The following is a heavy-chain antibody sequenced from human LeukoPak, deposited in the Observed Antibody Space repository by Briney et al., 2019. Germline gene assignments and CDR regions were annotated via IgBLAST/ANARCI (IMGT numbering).Heavy chain of an antibody. D-gene: IGHD3-9*01. J-gene: IGHJ3*02. CDR2: IKSKANSHAT. V-gene: IGHV3-73*01. CDR1: GVTFSGSA. Sequence: PGGSLRLSCAASGVTFSGSAMHWVRRASGKGLQWVGRIKSKANSHATAYAASVKGRFTISRDDSKNTAYLQMNSLKTDDTAVYYCTRHYDILTGYYGGAFDIWGQGTMVTVSS. CDR3: TRHYDILTGYYGGAFDI.